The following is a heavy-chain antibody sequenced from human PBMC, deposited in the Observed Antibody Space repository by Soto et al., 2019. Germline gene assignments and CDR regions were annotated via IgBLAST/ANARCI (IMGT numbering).Heavy chain of an antibody. V-gene: IGHV3-11*05. D-gene: IGHD3-16*01. CDR3: ARAPGGVNSYAGVDV. Sequence: GGSLRLSCVASGFIFSDYYMAWIRRAAGNVLEWVSYISDGGSYTNHGNSVRGRVSVSTDDARNSLYLQINNLRVEDTGVYYCARAPGGVNSYAGVDVWGQGTTVTVSS. CDR1: GFIFSDYY. J-gene: IGHJ6*02. CDR2: ISDGGSYT.